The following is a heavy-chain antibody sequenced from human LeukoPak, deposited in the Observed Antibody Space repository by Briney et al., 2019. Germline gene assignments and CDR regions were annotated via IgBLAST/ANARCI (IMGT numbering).Heavy chain of an antibody. Sequence: GSSVKVSCKASGGTFSSYAISWVRQAPGQGLEWMGGIIPIFGTANYAQKFQGRVTITADESTSTAYMELSSLRSEDTAVYYCARDGLRVHYDFWSGYPRNETNWFDPWGQGTLVTVSS. J-gene: IGHJ5*02. CDR2: IIPIFGTA. D-gene: IGHD3-3*01. CDR1: GGTFSSYA. CDR3: ARDGLRVHYDFWSGYPRNETNWFDP. V-gene: IGHV1-69*01.